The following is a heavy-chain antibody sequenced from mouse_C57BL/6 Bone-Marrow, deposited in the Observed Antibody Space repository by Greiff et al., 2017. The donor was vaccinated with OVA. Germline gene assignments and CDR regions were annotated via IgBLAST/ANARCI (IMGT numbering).Heavy chain of an antibody. V-gene: IGHV2-2*01. CDR3: ARNYGYDERNPPHFDY. J-gene: IGHJ2*01. Sequence: VQLQQSGPGLVQPSQSLSITCTVSGFSLTSYGVHWVRQSPGKGLEWLGVIWSGGSTDYNAAFISRLSISKDNPKSQVFFKMNSLQADDTAIYYCARNYGYDERNPPHFDYWGQGTTLTVSS. CDR1: GFSLTSYG. D-gene: IGHD2-2*01. CDR2: IWSGGST.